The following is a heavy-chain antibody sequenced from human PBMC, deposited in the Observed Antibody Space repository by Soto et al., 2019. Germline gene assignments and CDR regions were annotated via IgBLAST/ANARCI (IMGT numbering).Heavy chain of an antibody. CDR1: GYTFTSYD. D-gene: IGHD2-2*02. V-gene: IGHV1-8*01. J-gene: IGHJ6*03. Sequence: VSVKGSCKASGYTFTSYDINWVRQATGQGLEWMGWMNPNSGNTGYAQKFQGRVTMTRNTSISTAYMELSSLRSEDTAVYYCAVVPAAIRSYYYYMDVWGKGTTVTVSS. CDR3: AVVPAAIRSYYYYMDV. CDR2: MNPNSGNT.